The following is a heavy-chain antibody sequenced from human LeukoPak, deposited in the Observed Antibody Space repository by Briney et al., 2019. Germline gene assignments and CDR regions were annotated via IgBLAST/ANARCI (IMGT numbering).Heavy chain of an antibody. D-gene: IGHD5-18*01. V-gene: IGHV3-49*03. CDR3: TRDRAMVLPESYDY. J-gene: IGHJ4*02. CDR1: GFTFGDYA. CDR2: IRSKAYGGTT. Sequence: GSLRLSCTASGFTFGDYAMSWFRQAPGKGLEWVGFIRSKAYGGTTEYAASVKGRFTISRDDSKSIAYLQMNSLKTEDTAVYYCTRDRAMVLPESYDYWGQGTLVTVSS.